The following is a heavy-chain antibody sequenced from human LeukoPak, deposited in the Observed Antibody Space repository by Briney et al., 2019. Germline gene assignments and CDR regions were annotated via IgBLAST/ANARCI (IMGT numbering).Heavy chain of an antibody. D-gene: IGHD5-12*01. CDR1: GFTFSSYS. CDR2: IRATGGNT. CDR3: AMGLSGYDDDDH. Sequence: PGGSLRLSCAASGFTFSSYSMNWVRQAPGKGLEWVSGIRATGGNTYYADSVQGRFTISRDNSKNTLYLQMNSLRAEDTAVYHCAMGLSGYDDDDHWGQGTLVTVSS. J-gene: IGHJ4*02. V-gene: IGHV3-23*01.